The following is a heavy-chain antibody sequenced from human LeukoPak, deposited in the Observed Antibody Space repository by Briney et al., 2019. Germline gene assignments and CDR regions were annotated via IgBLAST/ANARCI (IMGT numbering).Heavy chain of an antibody. J-gene: IGHJ6*02. D-gene: IGHD3-10*01. CDR2: IIPILGIA. CDR3: ARDPYYYGSGSWFYYYYGMDV. CDR1: GGTFSSHA. Sequence: SVKVSCKASGGTFSSHAISWVRQAPGQGLEWMGRIIPILGIANYAQKFQGRVTITADKSTSTAYMELSSLRSEDTAVYYCARDPYYYGSGSWFYYYYGMDVWGQGTTVTVSS. V-gene: IGHV1-69*04.